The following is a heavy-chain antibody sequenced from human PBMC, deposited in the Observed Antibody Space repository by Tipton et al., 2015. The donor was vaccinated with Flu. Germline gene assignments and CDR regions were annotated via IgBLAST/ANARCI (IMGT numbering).Heavy chain of an antibody. V-gene: IGHV4-4*07. CDR2: IYTSGST. CDR3: AREPRAVAGMDS. Sequence: LRLSCTVSGDSMRSYYWSWIRQPAGKGLEWIGRIYTSGSTYYNPSLKSRVSMSIDTSKDQFSLKLSSVTAADTAVYYCAREPRAVAGMDSWGQGTLVTVSS. CDR1: GDSMRSYY. J-gene: IGHJ4*02. D-gene: IGHD6-19*01.